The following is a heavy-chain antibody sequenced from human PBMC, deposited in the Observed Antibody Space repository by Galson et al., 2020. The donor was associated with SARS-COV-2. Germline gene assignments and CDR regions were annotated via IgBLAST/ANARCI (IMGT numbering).Heavy chain of an antibody. V-gene: IGHV1-2*02. J-gene: IGHJ5*02. CDR1: GYTFTGYY. D-gene: IGHD2-15*01. CDR3: ALGCSGGSCYGEFDP. Sequence: GESLKISCKASGYTFTGYYMHWVRQAPGQGLEWMGWINPNSGGTNYAQKFQGRVTMTRDTSISTAYMELSRLRSDDTAVYYCALGCSGGSCYGEFDPWGQGTLVTVSS. CDR2: INPNSGGT.